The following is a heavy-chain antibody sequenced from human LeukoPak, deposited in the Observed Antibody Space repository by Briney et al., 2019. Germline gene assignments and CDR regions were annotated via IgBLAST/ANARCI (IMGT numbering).Heavy chain of an antibody. D-gene: IGHD2-15*01. Sequence: SETLSLTCAVYGGSFSGYYWSWIRQPPGKGLEWIGEINHSGSTNYNASLKSRVTISVDTSKNQFSLKLSSVPAADTAVYYCAREEDCSGGICYLGNAFDIWGQGTMVTVSS. CDR2: INHSGST. J-gene: IGHJ3*02. V-gene: IGHV4-34*01. CDR3: AREEDCSGGICYLGNAFDI. CDR1: GGSFSGYY.